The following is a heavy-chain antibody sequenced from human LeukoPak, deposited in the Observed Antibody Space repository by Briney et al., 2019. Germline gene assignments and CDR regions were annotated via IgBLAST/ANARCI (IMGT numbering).Heavy chain of an antibody. Sequence: SETLSLTCSVSGGSISDYYWSWIRQPPGRGLEWIGNIYSSGSTNYNPSLKSQVTISVDTSENQLSLKLSSVTAADTAVYYYARLNSGYYYANDYWGQGTLVTVSS. V-gene: IGHV4-59*08. D-gene: IGHD3-22*01. CDR3: ARLNSGYYYANDY. CDR2: IYSSGST. CDR1: GGSISDYY. J-gene: IGHJ4*02.